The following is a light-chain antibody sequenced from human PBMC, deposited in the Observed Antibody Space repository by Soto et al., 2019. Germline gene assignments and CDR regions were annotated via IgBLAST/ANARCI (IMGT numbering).Light chain of an antibody. CDR3: QRYGSSPLGT. J-gene: IGKJ1*01. Sequence: VMTQAPATLSVSPGERATLSCRASQSVSSSSLAWYQQRPGQAPRLLIYGTSSRATGIPDRFSGSGSGTDFTLTISRLEPEDFAVYFCQRYGSSPLGTFGQGTKVDI. V-gene: IGKV3-20*01. CDR1: QSVSSSS. CDR2: GTS.